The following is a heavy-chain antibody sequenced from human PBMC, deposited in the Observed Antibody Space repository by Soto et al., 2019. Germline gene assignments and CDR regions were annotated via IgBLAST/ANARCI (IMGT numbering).Heavy chain of an antibody. Sequence: QVQLVQSGAEVKKPGSSVKVSCKASGGTFSSYAISWVRQAPGQGLEWMGGIIPIFGTANHAQKFQGRVTITADESTSTAYKELSSLRSEDTAVYYCARSNDGDWWGYSYNWFDPWGQGTLVTVSS. D-gene: IGHD4-17*01. CDR1: GGTFSSYA. V-gene: IGHV1-69*01. CDR2: IIPIFGTA. J-gene: IGHJ5*02. CDR3: ARSNDGDWWGYSYNWFDP.